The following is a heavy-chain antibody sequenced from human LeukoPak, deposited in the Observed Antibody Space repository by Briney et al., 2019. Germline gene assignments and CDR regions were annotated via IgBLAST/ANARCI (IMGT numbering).Heavy chain of an antibody. D-gene: IGHD6-19*01. CDR3: AKGGWIPYHFDY. J-gene: IGHJ4*02. Sequence: PGGSLRLSCAASGFTFNNAWMNWVRQAPGKGLEWVSVISGSGGSTYYADSVKGRFTIFRDKSRNTLYLQLNSLRAEDTAVYYCAKGGWIPYHFDYWGQGSLVTVSS. CDR1: GFTFNNAW. CDR2: ISGSGGST. V-gene: IGHV3-23*01.